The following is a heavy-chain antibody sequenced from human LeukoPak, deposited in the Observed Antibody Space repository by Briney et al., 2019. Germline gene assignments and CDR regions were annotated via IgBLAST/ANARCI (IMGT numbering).Heavy chain of an antibody. Sequence: ASVEVSCKASGYTFTSYYMHWVRQAPGQGLECMGIINPSGGTTTYAQKFQGRVTMTRDTSTSTVYMELSSLRSEDTAVYYCARGDYYYDSSGYYLPRSVNFDYWGQGTLVTVSS. CDR3: ARGDYYYDSSGYYLPRSVNFDY. CDR1: GYTFTSYY. D-gene: IGHD3-22*01. CDR2: INPSGGTT. V-gene: IGHV1-46*01. J-gene: IGHJ4*02.